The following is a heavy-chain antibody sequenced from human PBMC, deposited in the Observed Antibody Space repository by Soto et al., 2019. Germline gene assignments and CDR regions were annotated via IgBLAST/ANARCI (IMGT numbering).Heavy chain of an antibody. D-gene: IGHD3-10*01. CDR3: ASSKSRGSGTSTFYYYGMDA. J-gene: IGHJ6*02. CDR2: IHKTGST. Sequence: QVQLQESGPGLVKPSQTLSLTCSVSGGSMSSGYYYWTWIRQHPGKGLEWIGYIHKTGSTYYNPSLKGRVSFSIDTAKNQFSLNLSSVTAADTAVYYCASSKSRGSGTSTFYYYGMDAWGQGTTVTVSS. CDR1: GGSMSSGYYY. V-gene: IGHV4-31*03.